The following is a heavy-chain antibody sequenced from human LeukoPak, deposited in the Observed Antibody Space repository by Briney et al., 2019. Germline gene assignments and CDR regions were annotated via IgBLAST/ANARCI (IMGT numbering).Heavy chain of an antibody. V-gene: IGHV3-21*01. Sequence: GGSLRLSCAASGFTFSSYSMNWVRQAPGKGLEWVSSISSSSSYIYYADSVKGRFTISRDNAKSSLYLQMNSLRAEDTAVYYCARDIVGAATGYWGQGTLVTVSS. CDR2: ISSSSSYI. J-gene: IGHJ4*02. D-gene: IGHD1-26*01. CDR1: GFTFSSYS. CDR3: ARDIVGAATGY.